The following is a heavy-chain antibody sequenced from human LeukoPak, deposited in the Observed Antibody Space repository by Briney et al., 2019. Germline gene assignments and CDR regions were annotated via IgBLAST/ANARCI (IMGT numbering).Heavy chain of an antibody. Sequence: PSETLSLTCAVSGASISGGGYYLGWIRQPPGRGREWNGNIYYTGSTYYNAPLQSRVTISIDMSKNQFSLRLSSVTAADTAMYYCVKSGGYGLIDYWGQGTLVTVSS. CDR2: IYYTGST. D-gene: IGHD6-19*01. CDR1: GASISGGGYY. J-gene: IGHJ4*02. CDR3: VKSGGYGLIDY. V-gene: IGHV4-39*01.